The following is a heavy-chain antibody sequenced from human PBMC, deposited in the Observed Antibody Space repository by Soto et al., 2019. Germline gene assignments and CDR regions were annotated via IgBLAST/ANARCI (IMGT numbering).Heavy chain of an antibody. D-gene: IGHD3-3*01. Sequence: SETLSLTCTVSGGSISSYYWSWIRQPPGKGLEWIGYIYYSGSTNYNPSLKSRVTISVDTSKNQFSLKLSSVTAAYTAVYYCARTYFGVVTYYFDYWGQGTLVTVSS. CDR2: IYYSGST. CDR1: GGSISSYY. V-gene: IGHV4-59*08. J-gene: IGHJ4*02. CDR3: ARTYFGVVTYYFDY.